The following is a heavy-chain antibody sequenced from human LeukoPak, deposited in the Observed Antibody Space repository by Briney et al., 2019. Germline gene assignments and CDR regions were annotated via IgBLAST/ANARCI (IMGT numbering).Heavy chain of an antibody. V-gene: IGHV3-30*04. Sequence: GGSLRLSCAASGFTFSSYAMHWVRQAPGKGLEWVAVISYDGSNKYYADSVKGRFTISRDNSKNTLYLQMNSLRAEDTAVYYCAKGPEWQWLANVDYWGQGTLVTVSS. D-gene: IGHD6-19*01. CDR1: GFTFSSYA. CDR3: AKGPEWQWLANVDY. CDR2: ISYDGSNK. J-gene: IGHJ4*02.